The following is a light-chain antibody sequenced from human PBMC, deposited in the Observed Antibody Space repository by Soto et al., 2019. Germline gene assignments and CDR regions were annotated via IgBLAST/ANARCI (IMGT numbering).Light chain of an antibody. CDR1: SSDVGAYNY. CDR3: SSYTISSALQV. Sequence: QSALTQPASVSGSPGQSITISCTGTSSDVGAYNYVSWYRQHPGKAPKLVIYEVSNRPSGISSRFSGSKSGNTASLTISGLQAEDEADYYCSSYTISSALQVFGTGTKLTVL. J-gene: IGLJ1*01. V-gene: IGLV2-14*01. CDR2: EVS.